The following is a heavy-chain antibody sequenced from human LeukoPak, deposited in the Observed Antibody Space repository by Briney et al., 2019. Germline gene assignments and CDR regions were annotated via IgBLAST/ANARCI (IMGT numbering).Heavy chain of an antibody. J-gene: IGHJ4*02. D-gene: IGHD2/OR15-2a*01. CDR2: IYYSGDT. CDR3: ARHENVIIVPTAHAFDC. Sequence: SETLSLTCTVSGGSISSSNYYWGWIRQPPGKGLECIGSIYYSGDTYYNPSLRSRATISVDTSKNRSSLKLSSVTAADTAVYFCARHENVIIVPTAHAFDCWGQGTLVTVSS. CDR1: GGSISSSNYY. V-gene: IGHV4-39*01.